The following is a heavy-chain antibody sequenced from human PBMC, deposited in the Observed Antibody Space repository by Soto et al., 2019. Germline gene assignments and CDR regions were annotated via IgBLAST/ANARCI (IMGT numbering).Heavy chain of an antibody. CDR1: GGSISSGGYY. J-gene: IGHJ4*02. CDR3: ARLEMATIFSWYFDY. D-gene: IGHD5-12*01. CDR2: IYFSGST. V-gene: IGHV4-31*03. Sequence: PSETLSLTCTVSGGSISSGGYYWSWIRQPPGKGLEWIGYIYFSGSTYYNPSLESRVTISVDTSKNQFSLKLSSVTAADTAVYYCARLEMATIFSWYFDYWGQGTLVTVSS.